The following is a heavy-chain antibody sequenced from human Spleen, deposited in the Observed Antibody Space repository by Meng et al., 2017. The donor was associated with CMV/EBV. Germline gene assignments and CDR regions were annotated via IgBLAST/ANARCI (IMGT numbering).Heavy chain of an antibody. Sequence: GESLKISCAASGFTFSNYGMHWVRQAPGRGLEWVAFIRYDGSNKYYADSVKGRFTISRDNSKNTLYLQMNSLRAEDTAVYYCARDGSSGRLNWYFDLWGRGTLVTVSS. J-gene: IGHJ2*01. CDR2: IRYDGSNK. CDR3: ARDGSSGRLNWYFDL. V-gene: IGHV3-30*02. D-gene: IGHD6-19*01. CDR1: GFTFSNYG.